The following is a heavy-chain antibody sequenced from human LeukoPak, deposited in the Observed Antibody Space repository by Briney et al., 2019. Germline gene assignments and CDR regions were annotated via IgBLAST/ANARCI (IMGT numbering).Heavy chain of an antibody. CDR2: IYSGGST. J-gene: IGHJ4*02. Sequence: GGSLRLSCAASGFSVSRNYMTWVRQAPGEGLEWVSLIYSGGSTSYADSVKGRFTISRDNSKNTLYLQMNSLRAEDTAVYYCARKTDHQTGGDYWGQGILVTVSS. CDR1: GFSVSRNY. V-gene: IGHV3-66*01. D-gene: IGHD1-1*01. CDR3: ARKTDHQTGGDY.